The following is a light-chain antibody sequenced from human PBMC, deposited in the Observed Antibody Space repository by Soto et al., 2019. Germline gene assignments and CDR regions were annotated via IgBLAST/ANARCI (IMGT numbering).Light chain of an antibody. Sequence: QSALTQPRSVSGSPGQSVTISCTGTSSDVGGYNYVSWYQQYPGKVPKLMIYDVSKRPSGVPDRFSGSKSGNSASLTISGLQAEDEADYYCCSYGGSNTLSVLGTGTKVTVL. CDR1: SSDVGGYNY. J-gene: IGLJ1*01. CDR3: CSYGGSNTLSV. CDR2: DVS. V-gene: IGLV2-11*01.